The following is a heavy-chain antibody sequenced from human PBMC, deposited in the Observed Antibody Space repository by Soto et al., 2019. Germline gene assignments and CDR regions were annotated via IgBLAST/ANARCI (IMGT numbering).Heavy chain of an antibody. D-gene: IGHD3-22*01. Sequence: QITLKESGPTLVKPTQTLTLTCTFSGFSPTTSGVGVAWIRQPPGKALEYVALIYWDDDKRYRPSLRSRLTITKDTSKTQVLLRMTNMHPVATATYYCPHINYYDSSTYCYNWFDPWGQGTLVTVSS. CDR1: GFSPTTSGVG. CDR2: IYWDDDK. J-gene: IGHJ5*02. V-gene: IGHV2-5*02. CDR3: PHINYYDSSTYCYNWFDP.